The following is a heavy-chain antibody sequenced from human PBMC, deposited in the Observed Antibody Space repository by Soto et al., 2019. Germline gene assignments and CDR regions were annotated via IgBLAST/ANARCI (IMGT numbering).Heavy chain of an antibody. Sequence: SETLSLTCTVSGGSISDYYWSWIRQPPGKGLEWIGYIHSSGSTAHNPSLKSRVTIALDTSKNQFSLKVNSVAAADTAVYHCARVPSYVCYYFGFDTLDICAPGTIVTV. CDR1: GGSISDYY. V-gene: IGHV4-59*01. CDR2: IHSSGST. CDR3: ARVPSYVCYYFGFDTLDI. D-gene: IGHD1-26*01. J-gene: IGHJ3*02.